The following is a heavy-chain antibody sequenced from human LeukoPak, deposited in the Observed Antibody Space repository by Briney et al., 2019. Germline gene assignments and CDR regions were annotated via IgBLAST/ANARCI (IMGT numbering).Heavy chain of an antibody. CDR1: GFTFSSYW. V-gene: IGHV3-74*01. CDR2: INSDGSST. Sequence: GGSLRLSCAASGFTFSSYWMHWVRQAPGKGLVWVSRINSDGSSTSYADSVKGRFTISRDNAKNTLYLQMNSLRAEDTAVYYCAKSGTYYYYGMDVWGQGTLVTVSS. J-gene: IGHJ6*02. CDR3: AKSGTYYYYGMDV. D-gene: IGHD1-14*01.